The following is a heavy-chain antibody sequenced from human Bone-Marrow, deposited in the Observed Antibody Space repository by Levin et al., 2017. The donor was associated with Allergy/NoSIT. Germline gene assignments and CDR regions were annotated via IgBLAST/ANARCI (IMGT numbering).Heavy chain of an antibody. D-gene: IGHD3-22*01. CDR2: IWYDGSNE. CDR1: GFTFTTYA. J-gene: IGHJ6*02. CDR3: ARDSVQVVEPAPDDNNQPSLLMDV. Sequence: WGSLRLSCATSGFTFTTYAIHWVRQAPGKGLEWVAVIWYDGSNEYYADSVRGRFTISRDNSKNTLYLQMNSLRAEDTAVYYCARDSVQVVEPAPDDNNQPSLLMDVWGQGTTVIVSS. V-gene: IGHV3-33*01.